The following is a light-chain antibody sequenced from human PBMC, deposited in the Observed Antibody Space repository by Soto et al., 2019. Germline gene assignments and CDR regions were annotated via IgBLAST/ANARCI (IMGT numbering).Light chain of an antibody. CDR2: DVS. CDR3: NSYTTTSTYV. J-gene: IGLJ1*01. V-gene: IGLV2-14*01. CDR1: SSDVGAYNY. Sequence: LTQPASVSGSPGQSITISCTGTSSDVGAYNYVSWYQQHPGRAPKLMIFDVSNRPSGVSNRFSGSKSGNTASLTISGLQAEDEADYYCNSYTTTSTYVFGTGTKVTVL.